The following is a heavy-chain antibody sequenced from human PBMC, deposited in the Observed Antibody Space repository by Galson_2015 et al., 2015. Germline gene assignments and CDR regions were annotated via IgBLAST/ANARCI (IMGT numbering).Heavy chain of an antibody. CDR1: GVTVSTNY. CDR2: IYSGGST. V-gene: IGHV3-53*01. Sequence: SLRLSCAASGVTVSTNYMPWVRQAPGKGLEWLSIIYSGGSTYYADSVKGRFAISRDNSKNTLDLQMNSLRAEDTAVYYCATVTKPLRYFDSWGQGTLVTVSS. D-gene: IGHD3-9*01. CDR3: ATVTKPLRYFDS. J-gene: IGHJ4*02.